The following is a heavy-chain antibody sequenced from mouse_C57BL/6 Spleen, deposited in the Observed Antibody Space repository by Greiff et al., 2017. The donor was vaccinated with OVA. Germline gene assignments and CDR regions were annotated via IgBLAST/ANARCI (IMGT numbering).Heavy chain of an antibody. D-gene: IGHD3-2*02. CDR3: TTSTAQATGSYYAMDY. CDR2: IDPEDGDT. J-gene: IGHJ4*01. CDR1: GFNIKDYY. V-gene: IGHV14-1*01. Sequence: EVQLQQSGAELVRPGASVKLSCTASGFNIKDYYMHWVKQRPEQGLEWIGRIDPEDGDTEYAPKFQGKATMTADTSSNTAYLQLSSLTSEDTAVYYWTTSTAQATGSYYAMDYWGQGTSVTVSS.